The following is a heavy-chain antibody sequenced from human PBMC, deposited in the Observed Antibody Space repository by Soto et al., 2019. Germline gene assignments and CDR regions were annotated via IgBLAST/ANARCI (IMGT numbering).Heavy chain of an antibody. J-gene: IGHJ6*02. Sequence: QVQLVQSGAEVKKPGSSVKVSCKASGGTCSSYAISWVRQAPGQGLEWMGGIIPIFGTANYAQKFQGRVTITADESTSTAYMELSSLRSEDTAVYYCARDYYGSGRYFSVASTGYYGMDVWGQGTTVTVSS. V-gene: IGHV1-69*01. D-gene: IGHD3-10*01. CDR1: GGTCSSYA. CDR3: ARDYYGSGRYFSVASTGYYGMDV. CDR2: IIPIFGTA.